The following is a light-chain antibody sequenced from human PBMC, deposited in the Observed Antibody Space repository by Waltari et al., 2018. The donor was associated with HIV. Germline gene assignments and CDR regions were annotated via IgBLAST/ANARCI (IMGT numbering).Light chain of an antibody. CDR1: QSVLSSSKNKTC. V-gene: IGKV4-1*01. Sequence: DIVMTQSPDSLAVSLGERATINCKSSQSVLSSSKNKTCLAWYQQKPGQPPKLLIYWTSTRESGVPDRFSGSGSGTDFTLTISSLQAEDVAVYYCQQYYLTPLTFGGGTKVVIK. CDR2: WTS. J-gene: IGKJ4*01. CDR3: QQYYLTPLT.